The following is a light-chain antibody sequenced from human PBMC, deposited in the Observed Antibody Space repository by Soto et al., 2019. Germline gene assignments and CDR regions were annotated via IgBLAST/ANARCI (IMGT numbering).Light chain of an antibody. CDR3: QQYNGWPWT. CDR1: QTISSW. CDR2: KAS. V-gene: IGKV1-5*03. J-gene: IGKJ1*01. Sequence: DLQMTQSPSTLSGSVGDRVTITCRASQTISSWLAWYQQKPGKAPKLLIYKASTLKSGVPSRFSGSGSGTEFTLTITGLQSEDFAVYYCQQYNGWPWTFGLGTKVDIK.